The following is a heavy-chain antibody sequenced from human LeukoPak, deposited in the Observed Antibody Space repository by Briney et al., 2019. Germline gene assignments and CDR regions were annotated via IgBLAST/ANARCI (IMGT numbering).Heavy chain of an antibody. CDR2: ISAYNGNT. Sequence: ASVKVSCKASGYTFTRYGITWVRQAPGQGLEWMGWISAYNGNTNYAQKVQGRVTMTTDTSTSTACMELRSLRSDDTAVYYCARSQYDYIWGNYRNPDYWGQGTLVTVSS. CDR1: GYTFTRYG. CDR3: ARSQYDYIWGNYRNPDY. J-gene: IGHJ4*02. V-gene: IGHV1-18*01. D-gene: IGHD3-16*02.